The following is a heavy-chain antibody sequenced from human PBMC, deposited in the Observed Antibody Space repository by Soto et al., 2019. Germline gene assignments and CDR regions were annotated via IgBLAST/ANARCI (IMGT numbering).Heavy chain of an antibody. Sequence: QVQLVESGGGVVQPGRSLRLSCSASGFTFSDYALHWVRQAPGKGLEWVAVISDDGINKYIADSVKGRFIISRYNSKNTVFLQRSSLGLEDTAIYYCARRLTASVTAMGYWGQGTLVTVSS. J-gene: IGHJ4*02. CDR1: GFTFSDYA. CDR2: ISDDGINK. V-gene: IGHV3-30-3*01. CDR3: ARRLTASVTAMGY. D-gene: IGHD2-21*02.